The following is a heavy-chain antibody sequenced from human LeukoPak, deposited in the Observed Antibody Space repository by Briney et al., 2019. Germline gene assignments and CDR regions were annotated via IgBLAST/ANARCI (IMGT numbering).Heavy chain of an antibody. CDR3: ARNSGSGAFDI. V-gene: IGHV3-23*01. D-gene: IGHD1-26*01. J-gene: IGHJ3*02. CDR1: GFPFSTYG. CDR2: ISGSGDNT. Sequence: GGSLRLSCAASGFPFSTYGMGWVRQAPGKGLEWVSAISGSGDNTYYADSVKGRFTISRDEFKTTLYLQMNSLRAEDTAVYYCARNSGSGAFDIWGQGTMVTVSS.